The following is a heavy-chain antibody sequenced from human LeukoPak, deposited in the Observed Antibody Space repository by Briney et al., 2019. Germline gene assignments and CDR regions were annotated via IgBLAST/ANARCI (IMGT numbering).Heavy chain of an antibody. Sequence: GGSLRLSCAASGFTFSSYAMSWVRQAPGKGLEWVSAISGSGGSTYYADSVKGRFTISRDNSKNTLYLQMNSLRAEDTAVYYCAKVPGSSSWKRKYYFDYWGQGTLVTVSS. D-gene: IGHD6-13*01. CDR2: ISGSGGST. J-gene: IGHJ4*02. CDR1: GFTFSSYA. CDR3: AKVPGSSSWKRKYYFDY. V-gene: IGHV3-23*01.